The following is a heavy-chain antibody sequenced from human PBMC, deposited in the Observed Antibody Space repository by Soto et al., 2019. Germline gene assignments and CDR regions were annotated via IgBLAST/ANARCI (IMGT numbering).Heavy chain of an antibody. V-gene: IGHV3-33*01. CDR3: AREYYDYVWGSYRSFWFDP. J-gene: IGHJ5*02. D-gene: IGHD3-16*02. CDR2: IWYDGSNK. CDR1: GFTFSSYG. Sequence: QVQLVESGGGVVQPGRSLRLSCAASGFTFSSYGMHWVRQAPGKGLEWVAVIWYDGSNKYYADSVKGRFTISRDNSKNKLYLQMNSLRGEDTAVYYCAREYYDYVWGSYRSFWFDPWGQGTLVTVSS.